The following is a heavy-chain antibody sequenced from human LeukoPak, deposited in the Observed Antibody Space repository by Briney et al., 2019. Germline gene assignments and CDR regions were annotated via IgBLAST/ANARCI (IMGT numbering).Heavy chain of an antibody. CDR3: ARHLLWFGELSGGFDY. V-gene: IGHV3-23*01. CDR1: RFTFSRYG. CDR2: ISSSGGST. D-gene: IGHD3-10*01. Sequence: GGTLTLSCAASRFTFSRYGMSWVRQAPGTGLEWVSGISSSGGSTYYADSVKGRFTISRDNSRNTLYLQMNSLRAEDTAVYYCARHLLWFGELSGGFDYWGQGTLVTVSS. J-gene: IGHJ4*02.